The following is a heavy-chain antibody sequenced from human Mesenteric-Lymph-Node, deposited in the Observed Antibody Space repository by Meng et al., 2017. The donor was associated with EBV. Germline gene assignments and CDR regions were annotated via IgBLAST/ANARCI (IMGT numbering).Heavy chain of an antibody. CDR1: AYTFSSYG. D-gene: IGHD3-22*01. CDR2: ISAYNGTT. CDR3: ARGMSAPYYYDISGYFVY. Sequence: LRSGAVVERPGASVKVSFKTSAYTFSSYGVSWVRQAPGQGLEWMGWISAYNGTTNYSQKFQGRITMTTDTSTSTAYMELTSLRSDDTAVYYCARGMSAPYYYDISGYFVYWGQGTLVTVSS. J-gene: IGHJ4*02. V-gene: IGHV1-18*01.